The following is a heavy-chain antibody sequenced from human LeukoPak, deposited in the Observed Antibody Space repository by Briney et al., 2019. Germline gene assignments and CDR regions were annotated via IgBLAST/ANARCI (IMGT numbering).Heavy chain of an antibody. V-gene: IGHV1-69*13. CDR2: IIPIFGTA. D-gene: IGHD2-2*01. Sequence: GASVKVSCKASGGTFSSYAISWVRQAPGQGLEWMGGIIPIFGTANYAQKFQGRVTITADESTSTAYMELSSLRSEDTAVYYCAKAGGYCSSTSCYQKSAFDIWGQGTMVTVSS. CDR1: GGTFSSYA. J-gene: IGHJ3*02. CDR3: AKAGGYCSSTSCYQKSAFDI.